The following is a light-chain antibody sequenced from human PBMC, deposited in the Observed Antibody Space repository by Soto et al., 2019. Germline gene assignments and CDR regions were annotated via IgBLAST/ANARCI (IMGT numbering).Light chain of an antibody. V-gene: IGKV3-11*01. Sequence: EIVLTQSPATLSLSPGERATLSCRASQSISYYLAWYQQRPGQAPRLLIYDASKRATGIPARFSCSRSETDFTLTISSLEPDDFAIYYCQQRTFGGGTRVEIK. CDR3: QQRT. J-gene: IGKJ4*01. CDR2: DAS. CDR1: QSISYY.